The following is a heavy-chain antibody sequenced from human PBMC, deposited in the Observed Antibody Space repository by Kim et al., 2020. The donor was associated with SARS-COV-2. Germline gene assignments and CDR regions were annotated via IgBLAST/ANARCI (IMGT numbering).Heavy chain of an antibody. V-gene: IGHV4-31*03. Sequence: SETLSLTCSVSGGSISSGDYYWTWIRQHPGKGLEWIGNIFYSGSTFSNPSLKSRVTISVDKSKNQFSLKLSFVTAADTAVYFCARTDYNSLSSDFWGQGTLVTVSS. J-gene: IGHJ4*02. CDR1: GGSISSGDYY. CDR3: ARTDYNSLSSDF. CDR2: IFYSGST. D-gene: IGHD5-12*01.